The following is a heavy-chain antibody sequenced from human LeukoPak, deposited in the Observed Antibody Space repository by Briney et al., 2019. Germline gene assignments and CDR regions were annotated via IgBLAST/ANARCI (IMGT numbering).Heavy chain of an antibody. CDR1: GYTLTEVV. D-gene: IGHD3-22*01. V-gene: IGHV1-24*01. CDR2: FDPEDGET. Sequence: GASVKVSCKVSGYTLTEVVIHWVRQAPGKGLEWMGRFDPEDGETIYAQKFQGRVTMTEDTSTDTAYMELSSLRSEDTAVYYCATGPYDRSGYYYYYFDYWGQGTLVTVSS. CDR3: ATGPYDRSGYYYYYFDY. J-gene: IGHJ4*02.